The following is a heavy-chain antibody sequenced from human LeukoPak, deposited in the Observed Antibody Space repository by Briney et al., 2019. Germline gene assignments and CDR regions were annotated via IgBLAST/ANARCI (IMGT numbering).Heavy chain of an antibody. J-gene: IGHJ4*02. CDR3: ARVRVLWFGESLYFDY. Sequence: PSETLSLTCAVYGGSFSGCYWSWIRQPPGKGLEWIGEINHSGSTNYNPSLKSRVTISVDTSKNQFSLKLSSVTAADTAVYYCARVRVLWFGESLYFDYWGQGTLVTVSS. CDR1: GGSFSGCY. CDR2: INHSGST. V-gene: IGHV4-34*01. D-gene: IGHD3-10*01.